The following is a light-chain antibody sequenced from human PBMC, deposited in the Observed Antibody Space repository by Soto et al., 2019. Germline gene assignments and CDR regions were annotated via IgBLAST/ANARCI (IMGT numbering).Light chain of an antibody. Sequence: QSVLTQPPSVSGAPGQRVTISCTGSRSNIGAGYDVHWYQQLPGTAPKLLIYGNSNRPSGVPDRFSGSKSGTSASLAITGLQAEDEADYYCQSYDSSLSVVFGGGTKLTV. CDR1: RSNIGAGYD. CDR2: GNS. J-gene: IGLJ2*01. V-gene: IGLV1-40*01. CDR3: QSYDSSLSVV.